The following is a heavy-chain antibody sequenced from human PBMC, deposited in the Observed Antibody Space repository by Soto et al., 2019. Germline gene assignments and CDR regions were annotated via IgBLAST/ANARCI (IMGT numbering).Heavy chain of an antibody. J-gene: IGHJ4*02. D-gene: IGHD2-2*01. CDR1: GFTFSSYA. CDR2: ISGSGGST. V-gene: IGHV3-23*01. Sequence: GGSLKLSCAASGFTFSSYAMSWVRQAPGKGLEWVSAISGSGGSTYYADSVKGRFTISRDNSKNTLYLQMNSLRAEDTAVYYCAKEYCSSTSCLAPAPFDDXGQGTLVTVSS. CDR3: AKEYCSSTSCLAPAPFDD.